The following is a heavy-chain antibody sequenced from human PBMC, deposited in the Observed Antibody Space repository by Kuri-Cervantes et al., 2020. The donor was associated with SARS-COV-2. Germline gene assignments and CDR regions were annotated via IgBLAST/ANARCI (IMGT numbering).Heavy chain of an antibody. CDR3: ARIRGYSYGSKGVFDP. CDR2: IFSNDEK. D-gene: IGHD5-18*01. Sequence: LRLSCTVSGGSISSHYWSWIRQPPGKALEWLAHIFSNDEKSYSTSLKSRLTISKDTSKSQVVLTMTNMDPVDTATYYCARIRGYSYGSKGVFDPWGQGTLVTVSS. J-gene: IGHJ5*02. V-gene: IGHV2-26*01. CDR1: GGSISSHYW.